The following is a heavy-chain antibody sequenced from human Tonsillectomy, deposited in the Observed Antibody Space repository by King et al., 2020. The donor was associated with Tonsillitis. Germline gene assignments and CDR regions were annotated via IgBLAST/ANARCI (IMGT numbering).Heavy chain of an antibody. Sequence: EVQLVESGGGLVKPGGSLRLSCAASGFTFSNAWMSWVRQAPGKGLEWVGRIKSKTDGGTRDFATPVKGRFIISRDDSKNMLYLQMNSLKTEDTAVYYCTTGVGRSYNDYWGQGILVTVSS. V-gene: IGHV3-15*01. CDR3: TTGVGRSYNDY. D-gene: IGHD2-15*01. J-gene: IGHJ4*02. CDR1: GFTFSNAW. CDR2: IKSKTDGGTR.